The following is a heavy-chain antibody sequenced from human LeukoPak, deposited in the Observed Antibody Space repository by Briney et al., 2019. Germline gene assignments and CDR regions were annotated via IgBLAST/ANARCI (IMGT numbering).Heavy chain of an antibody. CDR2: MNPNSGNT. Sequence: ASVKVSCKASGYTFTSYDINWVRQATGQGLEWMGWMNPNSGNTGYAQKFQGRVTITRNTSISTAYMELSGLRSEDTAVYYCATGPGYSSGWSDYWGQGTLVTVSS. V-gene: IGHV1-8*03. D-gene: IGHD6-19*01. CDR3: ATGPGYSSGWSDY. CDR1: GYTFTSYD. J-gene: IGHJ4*02.